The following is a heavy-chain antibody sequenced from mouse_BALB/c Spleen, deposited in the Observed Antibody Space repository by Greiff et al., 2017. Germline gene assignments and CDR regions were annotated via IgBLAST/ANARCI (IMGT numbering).Heavy chain of an antibody. V-gene: IGHV2-2*02. Sequence: QVQLKESGPGLVQPSQSLSITCTVSGFSLTSYGVHWVRQSPGQGLEWLGVIWSGGSTDYNAAFISRLSISKDNSKSQVFFKMNSLQANDTAIYYCAGYDYDGGYYAMDYWGQGTSVTVSS. CDR3: AGYDYDGGYYAMDY. CDR2: IWSGGST. CDR1: GFSLTSYG. J-gene: IGHJ4*01. D-gene: IGHD2-4*01.